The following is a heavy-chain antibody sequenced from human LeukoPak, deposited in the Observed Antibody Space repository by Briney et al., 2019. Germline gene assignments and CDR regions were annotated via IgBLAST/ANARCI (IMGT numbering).Heavy chain of an antibody. D-gene: IGHD1-26*01. CDR1: GGSISSSSYY. CDR2: IYYSGNT. CDR3: ARVPGATQIDY. Sequence: SETLSLTCTVSGGSISSSSYYWGWIRQPPGKGLEWIGSIYYSGNTYYNPSLKSRVTISVDTSKNQFSLKLSSVTAADTAVYYCARVPGATQIDYWGQGTLVTVSS. J-gene: IGHJ4*02. V-gene: IGHV4-39*01.